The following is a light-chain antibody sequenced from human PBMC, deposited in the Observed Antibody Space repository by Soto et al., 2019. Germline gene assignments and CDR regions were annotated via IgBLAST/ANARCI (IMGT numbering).Light chain of an antibody. CDR1: QNVRSY. CDR3: QQRSNWPIT. J-gene: IGKJ5*01. CDR2: DAS. V-gene: IGKV3-11*01. Sequence: EIVLTQSPATLSLSPGERATLSCGASQNVRSYLAWYQQKPGQAPRLLIYDASNRATGIPARFSGSGSGTDFTLTISSLEPEDFAVYYCQQRSNWPITFGQGRRLEIK.